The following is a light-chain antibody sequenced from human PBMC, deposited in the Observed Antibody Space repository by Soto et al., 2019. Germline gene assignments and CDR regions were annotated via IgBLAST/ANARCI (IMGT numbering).Light chain of an antibody. J-gene: IGKJ4*01. V-gene: IGKV1-5*03. CDR1: QSISSW. CDR2: KTS. Sequence: DIQMTQSPSTLSASVGDRVTITCRASQSISSWLAWYQQKPGKAPKLLIYKTSNLESGVPSRFSGSGSGTEFSLTISNLQPEDLATYYCKQSKSFPLTFGGGTKVEIK. CDR3: KQSKSFPLT.